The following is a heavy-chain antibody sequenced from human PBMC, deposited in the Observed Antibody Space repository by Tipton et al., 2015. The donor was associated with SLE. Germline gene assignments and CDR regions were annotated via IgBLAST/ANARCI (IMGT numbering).Heavy chain of an antibody. J-gene: IGHJ4*02. CDR1: GFTFSNYI. CDR3: VKVGGD. CDR2: ISPDGDQN. Sequence: SLRLSCVGGGFTFSNYIIQWVRQAPGKGLEWVAVISPDGDQNHNTDSVKGRFTVSRDKSKNTLYLQMNSLRVDDTAVYYCVKVGGDWGQGIPVTVSS. D-gene: IGHD1-26*01. V-gene: IGHV3-30*19.